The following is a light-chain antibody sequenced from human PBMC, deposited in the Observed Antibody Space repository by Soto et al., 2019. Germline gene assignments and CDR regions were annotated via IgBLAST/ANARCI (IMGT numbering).Light chain of an antibody. V-gene: IGKV2-30*01. CDR3: MPGTHPFT. Sequence: DVVMTQSPLSLPVTLGQPASISCRSSQSLVYSDGNTYLNWFQQRPGQSPRRLIYKVSNRDSGVPDRLSGSGSGTDFTLKISREEAEVVGVYYCMPGTHPFTFGPGTIVDIK. CDR2: KVS. CDR1: QSLVYSDGNTY. J-gene: IGKJ3*01.